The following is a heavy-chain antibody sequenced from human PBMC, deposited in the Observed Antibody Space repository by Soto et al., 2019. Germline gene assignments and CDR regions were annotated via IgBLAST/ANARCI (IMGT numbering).Heavy chain of an antibody. CDR2: ISSSSSTI. V-gene: IGHV3-48*01. D-gene: IGHD6-13*01. CDR1: GFTFSSYS. CDR3: ARHPDRIAEIGWFDP. Sequence: EVQLVESGGGLVQPGGSLRLSCAASGFTFSSYSMNWVRQAPGKGREWVSYISSSSSTIYYADSVKGRFTISRDNDKNSLYLQMNSMRAEDKAVYYCARHPDRIAEIGWFDPWGQGTLVTVSS. J-gene: IGHJ5*02.